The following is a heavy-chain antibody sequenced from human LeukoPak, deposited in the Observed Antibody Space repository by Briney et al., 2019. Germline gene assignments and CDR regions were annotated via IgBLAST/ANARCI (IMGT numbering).Heavy chain of an antibody. D-gene: IGHD3-22*01. CDR3: ARHTYYYDSSGYQGAYYFDY. CDR1: GGSISSGSYY. V-gene: IGHV4-61*02. CDR2: IYTSGST. J-gene: IGHJ4*02. Sequence: SETLSLTCTVSGGSISSGSYYWSWIRQPAGKGLEWIGRIYTSGSTNYNPSLKSRVTISVDTSKNQFSLKLSSVTAADTAVYYCARHTYYYDSSGYQGAYYFDYWGQGTLVTVSS.